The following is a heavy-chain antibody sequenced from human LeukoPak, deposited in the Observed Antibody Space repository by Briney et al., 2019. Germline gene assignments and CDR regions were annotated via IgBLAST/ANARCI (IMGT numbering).Heavy chain of an antibody. CDR3: AKAIYGSGSYYPFDP. J-gene: IGHJ5*02. Sequence: GGSLRLSCAASGFTFSSYAMRGVRRARGRGLEWVSAISGSGGSTYYADSVKGRFTISRDNSKNTLYLQMNSLRAEDTAVYYCAKAIYGSGSYYPFDPWGQGTLVTVSS. CDR2: ISGSGGST. CDR1: GFTFSSYA. D-gene: IGHD3-10*01. V-gene: IGHV3-23*01.